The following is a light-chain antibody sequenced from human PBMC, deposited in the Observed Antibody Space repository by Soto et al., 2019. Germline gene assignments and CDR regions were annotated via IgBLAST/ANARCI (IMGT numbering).Light chain of an antibody. Sequence: DIHMTQSPSSLSASVGDRVTITCRASRTIGSYLNWYQQKPGTAPKFLIYAATSLQSGVPSRFRGSGSGAHFHVTIHSLHPEHFPIYFRQKCYDSRFTFGPGTIVDV. CDR2: AAT. V-gene: IGKV1-39*01. J-gene: IGKJ3*01. CDR3: QKCYDSRFT. CDR1: RTIGSY.